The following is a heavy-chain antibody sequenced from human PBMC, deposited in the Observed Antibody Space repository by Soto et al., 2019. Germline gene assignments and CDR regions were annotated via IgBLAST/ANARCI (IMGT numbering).Heavy chain of an antibody. V-gene: IGHV3-33*01. D-gene: IGHD1-26*01. CDR3: ASDLVGASDSYGLDV. CDR2: IWHDGNNK. J-gene: IGHJ6*02. Sequence: SLRLSCASSCFTFINYGMHWVRQAPGKGLEWVAIIWHDGNNKYYADSVRGRFIISRDNSKNRLYLQMNSLRAEDTAVYYCASDLVGASDSYGLDVWGQGTPVTVSS. CDR1: CFTFINYG.